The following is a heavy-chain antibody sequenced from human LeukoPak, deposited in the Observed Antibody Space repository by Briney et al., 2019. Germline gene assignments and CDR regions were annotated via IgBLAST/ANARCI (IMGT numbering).Heavy chain of an antibody. Sequence: SETLSLTCTVSGGSISNYYWSWIRQPPGKGLEWIGHIYSTGSTTYSPSLKSRVIMSADTSKNQFSLKVTSVTAADTAVYYCARHRSAGSYPLDSWGQGALVTVSS. J-gene: IGHJ4*02. CDR2: IYSTGST. CDR3: ARHRSAGSYPLDS. V-gene: IGHV4-59*08. D-gene: IGHD2-2*02. CDR1: GGSISNYY.